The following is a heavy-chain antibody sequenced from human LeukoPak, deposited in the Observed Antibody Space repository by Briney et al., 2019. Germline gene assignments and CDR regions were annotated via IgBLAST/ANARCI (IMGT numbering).Heavy chain of an antibody. V-gene: IGHV3-9*01. D-gene: IGHD5-18*01. Sequence: SLRLSCAASGFTIDDYAMHWLRQAPGKGLEWVSGICWNRVSIGYAASVKGAFSISRDKAKNSLYLQMNSLRAEDTALYYCAKDRGARGYSYAFDYWGQGTLGTVSS. CDR2: ICWNRVSI. J-gene: IGHJ4*02. CDR3: AKDRGARGYSYAFDY. CDR1: GFTIDDYA.